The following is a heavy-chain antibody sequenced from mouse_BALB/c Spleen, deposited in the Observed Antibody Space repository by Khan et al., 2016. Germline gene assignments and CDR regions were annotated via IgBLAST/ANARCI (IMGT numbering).Heavy chain of an antibody. CDR1: GFNIKDTY. Sequence: VQLKQSGAELVKPGASVKLSCTASGFNIKDTYMHWVKQRPEQGLEWIGRIDPANGNTKYDPKFQGKATITADTSSNTPYLQLSSLTSEDTAVYYCARSPYDYDGGFAFWGQGTLVTVSA. V-gene: IGHV14-3*02. J-gene: IGHJ3*01. CDR2: IDPANGNT. D-gene: IGHD2-4*01. CDR3: ARSPYDYDGGFAF.